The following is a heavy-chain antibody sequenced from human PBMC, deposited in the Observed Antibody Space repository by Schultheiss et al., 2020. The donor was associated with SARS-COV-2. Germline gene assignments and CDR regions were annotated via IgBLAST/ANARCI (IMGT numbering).Heavy chain of an antibody. Sequence: GGSLRLSCSASGFSLRSYAMYWVRQAPGKGLEYVSAISTNGDKTYYADSVKGRFTISRDNSKNTLYLQMSSLRAEDTAVYYCARDLGPCSSNSCHAGLGWGQGTLVTVSS. CDR2: ISTNGDKT. CDR3: ARDLGPCSSNSCHAGLG. CDR1: GFSLRSYA. J-gene: IGHJ4*02. V-gene: IGHV3-64D*06. D-gene: IGHD2-2*01.